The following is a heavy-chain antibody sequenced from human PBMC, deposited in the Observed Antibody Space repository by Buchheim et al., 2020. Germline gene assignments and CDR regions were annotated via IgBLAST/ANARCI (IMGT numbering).Heavy chain of an antibody. J-gene: IGHJ2*01. V-gene: IGHV3-23*04. CDR1: GFTFSNYG. Sequence: EMQLVESGGGLVQPGGSLRVSCEVSGFTFSNYGMSWVRQAPGKGLEWVSGFSDSGGITHYADSVKGRFTISRDNYKNTLYLQVNSLRAEDTAVYYCAKSGRAGGDYWYFDLWGRGTL. CDR2: FSDSGGIT. D-gene: IGHD3-16*01. CDR3: AKSGRAGGDYWYFDL.